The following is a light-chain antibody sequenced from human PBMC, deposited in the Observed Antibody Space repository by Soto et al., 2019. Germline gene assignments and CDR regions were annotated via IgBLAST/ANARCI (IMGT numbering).Light chain of an antibody. Sequence: DIQLTQSPSFLSASVGDRVTITCRASQDIGGSLAWYQQTPGKAPKVLISAASTLQSGVPSKFSGSGSGTEFTLTIGSLQPEDFATYFCQQLKSYPLTFGGGTQVEIK. CDR2: AAS. J-gene: IGKJ4*01. CDR1: QDIGGS. V-gene: IGKV1-9*01. CDR3: QQLKSYPLT.